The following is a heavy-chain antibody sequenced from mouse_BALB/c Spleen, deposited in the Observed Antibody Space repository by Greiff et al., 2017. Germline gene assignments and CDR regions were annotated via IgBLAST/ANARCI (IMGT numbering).Heavy chain of an antibody. Sequence: VQLQQSGPELVKPGASVKISCKASGYTFTDYNMHWVKQSHGKSLEWIGYIYPYNGGTGYNQKFKSKATLTVDNSSSTAYMELRSLTSEDSAVYYCATYYDGSSFHGYFDVWGAGTTVTVSS. CDR1: GYTFTDYN. D-gene: IGHD1-1*01. CDR3: ATYYDGSSFHGYFDV. CDR2: IYPYNGGT. V-gene: IGHV1S29*02. J-gene: IGHJ1*01.